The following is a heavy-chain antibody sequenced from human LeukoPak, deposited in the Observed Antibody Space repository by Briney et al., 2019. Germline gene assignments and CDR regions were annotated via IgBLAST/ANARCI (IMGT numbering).Heavy chain of an antibody. CDR3: ARGVGRVGGTFDL. V-gene: IGHV3-48*01. D-gene: IGHD1-26*01. CDR1: QFSLGAFA. J-gene: IGHJ4*02. Sequence: GGSLRLSCVASQFSLGAFAMNWVRQAPGKGLERISYISASSSATYYAESVKGRFTISRDNAKDSLYLQMNSLRAEDTAVYYCARGVGRVGGTFDLWGQGTLVTVS. CDR2: ISASSSAT.